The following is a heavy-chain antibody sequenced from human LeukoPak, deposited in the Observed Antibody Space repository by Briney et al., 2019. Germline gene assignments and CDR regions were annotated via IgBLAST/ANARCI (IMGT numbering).Heavy chain of an antibody. Sequence: SETLSLTCTVSGGSITSSNYFWGWIRQSPGKGLEWIGSIYYSGSTYYNPSLKSRVTISVETSKIQFSLKLSSVTAADSAVYYCARDSCSSTSCRRNYDNWGQGTLVTVSS. CDR2: IYYSGST. V-gene: IGHV4-39*07. CDR3: ARDSCSSTSCRRNYDN. CDR1: GGSITSSNYF. J-gene: IGHJ4*02. D-gene: IGHD2-2*01.